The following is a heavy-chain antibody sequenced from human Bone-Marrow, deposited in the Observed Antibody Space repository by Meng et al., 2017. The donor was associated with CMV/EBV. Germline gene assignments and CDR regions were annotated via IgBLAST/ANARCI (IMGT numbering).Heavy chain of an antibody. CDR1: GYTFTSYS. J-gene: IGHJ5*02. D-gene: IGHD2-2*01. CDR2: ISAYNGNT. CDR3: ARGQLYCSSTSCSNWFDP. V-gene: IGHV1-18*01. Sequence: ASVKVSCKASGYTFTSYSISWVRQAPGQGLEWMGWISAYNGNTNYAQKLQGRVTMTTDTSTSTAYMELRSLRSDDTAVYYCARGQLYCSSTSCSNWFDPWGQGTLVTVSS.